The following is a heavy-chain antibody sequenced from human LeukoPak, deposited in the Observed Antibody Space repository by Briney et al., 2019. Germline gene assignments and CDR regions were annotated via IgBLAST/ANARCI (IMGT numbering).Heavy chain of an antibody. CDR3: AREYCSSTSCYTNYAFDI. D-gene: IGHD2-2*02. V-gene: IGHV5-51*01. CDR1: GYSFTSYW. J-gene: IGHJ3*02. CDR2: IYPGDSDT. Sequence: GESLKISCKGSGYSFTSYWIGWVRQMPGKGLEWMGIIYPGDSDTRYSPSFQGQVTISADKSIGTAYLQWSSLKASDTAMYYCAREYCSSTSCYTNYAFDIWGQGTMVTVSS.